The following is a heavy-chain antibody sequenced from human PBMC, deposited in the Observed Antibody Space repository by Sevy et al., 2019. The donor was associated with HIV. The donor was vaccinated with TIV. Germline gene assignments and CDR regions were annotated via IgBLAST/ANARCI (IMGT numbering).Heavy chain of an antibody. D-gene: IGHD2-15*01. V-gene: IGHV3-21*01. CDR3: ARVLVIPATTVYFYYGMDV. CDR2: ISSSSTYI. J-gene: IGHJ6*02. Sequence: GGSLRLSCAASGFTIRTYNMNWVRQAPGKGLEWVSSISSSSTYIYYADSVKGRLTISRDNAKNSLYLQMISLSAEDTAVYYCARVLVIPATTVYFYYGMDVWGQGTTVTVSS. CDR1: GFTIRTYN.